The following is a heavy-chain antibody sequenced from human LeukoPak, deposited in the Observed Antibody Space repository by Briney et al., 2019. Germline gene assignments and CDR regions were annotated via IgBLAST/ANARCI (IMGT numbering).Heavy chain of an antibody. J-gene: IGHJ5*02. V-gene: IGHV4-30-4*01. D-gene: IGHD2-2*01. CDR3: ARERYYCSSTSCYPEWFAP. CDR1: GGSISSGDYY. Sequence: SETLSLTCTVSGGSISSGDYYWSWIRQPPGKGLVWIGYIYYSGSTYYNPALKSLITISVAKSKNQFSMKVSSVTATDTAVYYCARERYYCSSTSCYPEWFAPWGQGTLVTVSS. CDR2: IYYSGST.